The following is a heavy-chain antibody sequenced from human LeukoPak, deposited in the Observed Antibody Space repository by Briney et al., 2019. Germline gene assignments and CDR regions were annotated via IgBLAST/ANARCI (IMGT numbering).Heavy chain of an antibody. CDR3: ARGGRGSAVVVAPRAFDI. CDR2: TYVDGNS. J-gene: IGHJ3*02. V-gene: IGHV3-53*01. D-gene: IGHD2-15*01. Sequence: GGSLRLSCAAPGFAVSSTHMVWVRQAPGMGLKWVSVTYVDGNSYYADSVKGRFIISRDFPKNTVYLQMNGLRVEDSALYYCARGGRGSAVVVAPRAFDIWGQGTMVAVSS. CDR1: GFAVSSTH.